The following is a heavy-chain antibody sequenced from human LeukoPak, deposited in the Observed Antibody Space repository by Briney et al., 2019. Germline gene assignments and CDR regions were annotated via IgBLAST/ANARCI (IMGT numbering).Heavy chain of an antibody. CDR1: GFTFNSFV. Sequence: GGSLRLSCAASGFTFNSFVMSWVRQAPGKGLEWVSSLSVNGGASYADSVKGRFTISRDNSKNALYLQMSSLRADDTAVYYCAKVLPPRGGRSGWYETNDYWGQGTLVTVSS. V-gene: IGHV3-23*01. CDR2: LSVNGGA. J-gene: IGHJ4*02. CDR3: AKVLPPRGGRSGWYETNDY. D-gene: IGHD6-19*01.